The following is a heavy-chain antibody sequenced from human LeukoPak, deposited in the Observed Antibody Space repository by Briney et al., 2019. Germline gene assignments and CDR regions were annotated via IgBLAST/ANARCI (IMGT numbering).Heavy chain of an antibody. CDR2: IYYSGNT. J-gene: IGHJ3*02. CDR1: GGSISGVH. V-gene: IGHV4-59*08. Sequence: SETLSLPCTVSGGSISGVHWNWIRQPPGKGLEWIGYIYYSGNTNYNPSLKSRVTISVDTSKNQFSLKLSSVTAADTAVYYCARRNDFDIWGQGTMVTVSS. CDR3: ARRNDFDI.